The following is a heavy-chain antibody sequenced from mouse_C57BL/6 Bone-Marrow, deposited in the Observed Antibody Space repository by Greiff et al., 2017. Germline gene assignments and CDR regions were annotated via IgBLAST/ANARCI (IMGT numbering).Heavy chain of an antibody. V-gene: IGHV6-3*01. CDR3: TYLYWYFDV. CDR1: GFTFSNYW. Sequence: EVKVEESGGGLVQPGGSMKLSCVASGFTFSNYWMNWVRPSPEKGLEWIAQIRLQSDNYATHYAESVKGRFTISRDDSKSSVYLQMNNLMAEDTGMYYCTYLYWYFDVWGTETTVTVAS. CDR2: IRLQSDNYAT. J-gene: IGHJ1*03.